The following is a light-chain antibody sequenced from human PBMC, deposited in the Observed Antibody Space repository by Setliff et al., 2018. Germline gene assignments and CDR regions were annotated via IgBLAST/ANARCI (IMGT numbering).Light chain of an antibody. Sequence: QAVVTQEPSLTVSPGGTVTLTCGSSTGAVTSGHYPYWFQQKPGQAPRTLIYDVDIKFPWTPARFSGSLLGGKAALTLSGAQPEDEADYYCSFAINSIGIFGGGSKVTVL. CDR3: SFAINSIGI. V-gene: IGLV7-46*01. J-gene: IGLJ2*01. CDR1: TGAVTSGHY. CDR2: DVD.